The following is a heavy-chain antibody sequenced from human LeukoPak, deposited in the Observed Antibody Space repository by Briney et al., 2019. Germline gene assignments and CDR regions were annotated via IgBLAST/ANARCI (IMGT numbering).Heavy chain of an antibody. V-gene: IGHV1-46*01. J-gene: IGHJ4*02. CDR2: INPSGGST. CDR3: ATEVYRGSSFHY. CDR1: GYTFTSYY. D-gene: IGHD6-19*01. Sequence: ASVKVSCRASGYTFTSYYMHWVRQAPGQGLEWMGIINPSGGSTSYAQKFQGRVTMTRDTSTSTVYMELSSLRSEDTAVYYCATEVYRGSSFHYWGQGTLVTVSS.